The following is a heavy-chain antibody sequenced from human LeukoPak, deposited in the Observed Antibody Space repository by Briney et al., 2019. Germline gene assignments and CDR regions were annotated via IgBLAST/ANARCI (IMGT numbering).Heavy chain of an antibody. J-gene: IGHJ3*02. D-gene: IGHD3-22*01. V-gene: IGHV4-31*03. Sequence: SETLSLTCTVSGGSISSGGYYWSWIRQHPGKGLEWIGYIYYSGSTYYNPSLKSRVTISVDTSKNQFSLKLSSVTPEDTAVYYCARSRLGAFDIWGQATMVTVSS. CDR1: GGSISSGGYY. CDR2: IYYSGST. CDR3: ARSRLGAFDI.